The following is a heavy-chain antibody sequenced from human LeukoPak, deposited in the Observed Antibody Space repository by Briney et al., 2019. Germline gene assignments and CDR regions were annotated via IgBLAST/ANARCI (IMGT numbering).Heavy chain of an antibody. J-gene: IGHJ5*02. Sequence: GGSLRLSCAASGFTFSSYEMNWVRQAPGKGLEWVSYISSSGSTIYYADSVKGRFTISRDNAKNSLYLQMNSLRAEDTAVYYCARDYYGSGTRGPWGQGTLVTVSS. CDR2: ISSSGSTI. V-gene: IGHV3-48*03. D-gene: IGHD3-10*01. CDR1: GFTFSSYE. CDR3: ARDYYGSGTRGP.